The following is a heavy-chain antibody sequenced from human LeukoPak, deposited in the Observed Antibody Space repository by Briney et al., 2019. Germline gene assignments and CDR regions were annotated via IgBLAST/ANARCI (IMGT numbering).Heavy chain of an antibody. D-gene: IGHD6-13*01. V-gene: IGHV5-51*01. CDR3: ARLKGSSWYERYYYYMDV. Sequence: GESLKISCKGSGYRFISYWIGWVRHMPGKGLEWMGIIYPGNSDTRYSPSFQGQVTISADKSISTAYLQWSSLKASDTAMYYCARLKGSSWYERYYYYMDVWGKGTTVTVSS. CDR1: GYRFISYW. CDR2: IYPGNSDT. J-gene: IGHJ6*03.